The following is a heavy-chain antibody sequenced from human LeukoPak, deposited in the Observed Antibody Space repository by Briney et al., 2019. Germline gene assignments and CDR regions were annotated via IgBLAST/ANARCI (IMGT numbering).Heavy chain of an antibody. D-gene: IGHD2-21*02. CDR1: GDSVSSNSAA. CDR2: TYYRSKWYN. V-gene: IGHV6-1*01. CDR3: ARRPIVVVTAVKFDP. Sequence: SQTLSLTCAISGDSVSSNSAAWNWIRQSPSRGLEWLGRTYYRSKWYNDYAVSVKSRITINPDTSKNQFSLKLSSVTAADTAVYYCARRPIVVVTAVKFDPWGQGTLVTVSS. J-gene: IGHJ5*02.